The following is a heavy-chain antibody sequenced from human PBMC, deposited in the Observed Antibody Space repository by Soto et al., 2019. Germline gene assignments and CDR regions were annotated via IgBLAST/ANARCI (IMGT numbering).Heavy chain of an antibody. D-gene: IGHD6-13*01. J-gene: IGHJ6*02. CDR1: GGSISSGGYY. CDR2: IYYSGST. CDR3: ARDLYSSTNYGMDV. V-gene: IGHV4-31*03. Sequence: SETLSLTCTVSGGSISSGGYYWSWIRQHPGKGLEWIGYIYYSGSTYYNPSLKSRVTISVDTSKNQFSLKLSSVTAADTAVYYCARDLYSSTNYGMDVWGQGTTVTVSS.